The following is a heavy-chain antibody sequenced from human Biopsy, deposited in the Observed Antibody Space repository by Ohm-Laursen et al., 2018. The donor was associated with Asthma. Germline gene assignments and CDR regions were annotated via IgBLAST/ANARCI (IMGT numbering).Heavy chain of an antibody. CDR1: GYTFNSAG. Sequence: ASVKASCKTSGYTFNSAGITWVRQAPGQGLEWMGWISVYNGNTKVAQKLQDRVTMITDTSTSTAYMELRSLRSDDTSVYFCARAVDYSHYYGIDVWGQGTTVTVS. CDR3: ARAVDYSHYYGIDV. V-gene: IGHV1-18*01. CDR2: ISVYNGNT. J-gene: IGHJ6*02. D-gene: IGHD3-10*01.